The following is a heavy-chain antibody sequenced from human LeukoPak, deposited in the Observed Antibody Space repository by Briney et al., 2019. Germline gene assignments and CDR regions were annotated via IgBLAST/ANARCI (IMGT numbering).Heavy chain of an antibody. V-gene: IGHV3-48*03. D-gene: IGHD6-19*01. CDR1: RFTFSSYE. J-gene: IGHJ4*02. CDR3: AKFDLAWLGYFDY. Sequence: PGGSLRLSCAASRFTFSSYEMNWVRQAPGKGLEWVSYISSSGSTIYYADSVKGRFTISRDNSKNTLYLQMNSLRAEDTAVYYCAKFDLAWLGYFDYWGQGTLVTVSS. CDR2: ISSSGSTI.